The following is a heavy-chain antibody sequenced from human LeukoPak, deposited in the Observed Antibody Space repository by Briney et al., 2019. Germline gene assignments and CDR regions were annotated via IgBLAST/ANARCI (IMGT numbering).Heavy chain of an antibody. V-gene: IGHV4-34*01. CDR1: GGSFSGYY. J-gene: IGHJ4*02. D-gene: IGHD4-17*01. CDR3: ASRGGVTTTTYFDY. CDR2: INHSGST. Sequence: KPSGTLSLTCAVYGGSFSGYYWSWIRQPPGKGLEWIGEINHSGSTNYNPSLKSRVTISVDTSKNQFSLKLSSVTAADTAVYYCASRGGVTTTTYFDYWGQGTLVTVSS.